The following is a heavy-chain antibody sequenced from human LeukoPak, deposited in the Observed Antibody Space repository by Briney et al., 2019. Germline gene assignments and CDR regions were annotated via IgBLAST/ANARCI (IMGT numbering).Heavy chain of an antibody. CDR2: IYTSGST. J-gene: IGHJ3*02. CDR1: GGSISSYY. V-gene: IGHV4-4*09. D-gene: IGHD4-23*01. CDR3: ARHLGYGGNNAFDI. Sequence: SETLSLTCTVSGGSISSYYWSWIRQPPGKGLEWIGYIYTSGSTNYNPSLKSRVTISVDTSKNQFSLKLSSVTAADTAVYYCARHLGYGGNNAFDIWGQGTTVTVSS.